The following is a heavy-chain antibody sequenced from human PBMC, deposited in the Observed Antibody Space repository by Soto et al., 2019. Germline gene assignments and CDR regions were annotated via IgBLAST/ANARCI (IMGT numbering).Heavy chain of an antibody. D-gene: IGHD6-19*01. V-gene: IGHV4-34*01. Sequence: SETLSLTCAVYGGSFSGYYWSWIRQPPGKGLEWIGEINHSGVTNYKPSLKRRVTISVDTSKNQFSLQLKSVTAADTALYYCARFSGSYYYAKDVWGQGSTVTVSS. CDR2: INHSGVT. CDR3: ARFSGSYYYAKDV. CDR1: GGSFSGYY. J-gene: IGHJ6*02.